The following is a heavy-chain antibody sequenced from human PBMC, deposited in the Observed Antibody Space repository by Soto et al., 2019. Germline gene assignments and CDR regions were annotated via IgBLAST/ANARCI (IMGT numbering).Heavy chain of an antibody. CDR2: INTSNGKT. V-gene: IGHV1-18*01. D-gene: IGHD3-16*01. CDR1: GYTFTRDG. Sequence: QVQLVQSGAEVKKPGASVKVSCTASGYTFTRDGITWVRQAPGQGLEWMGWINTSNGKTYYAQKLQGRVTMTTDTSTSTGYMELRSLRSDDTAVCYCARGITFGGVLNGMDVWGQGTTVTVSS. J-gene: IGHJ6*02. CDR3: ARGITFGGVLNGMDV.